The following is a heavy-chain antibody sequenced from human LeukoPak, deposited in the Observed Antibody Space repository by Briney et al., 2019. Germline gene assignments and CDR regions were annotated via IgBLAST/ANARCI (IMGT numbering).Heavy chain of an antibody. D-gene: IGHD2-21*02. V-gene: IGHV4-59*01. CDR2: IYYTGNT. CDR1: GGSITTYY. CDR3: ASGSVVTALDQ. J-gene: IGHJ4*02. Sequence: SETLSLTCTVSGGSITTYYWTWIRQPPGKGLEWIGYIYYTGNTNYNPSLESRVTMSVDTSKTEFSLKISSVTAADTAVYFCASGSVVTALDQWGQGTLVTVSS.